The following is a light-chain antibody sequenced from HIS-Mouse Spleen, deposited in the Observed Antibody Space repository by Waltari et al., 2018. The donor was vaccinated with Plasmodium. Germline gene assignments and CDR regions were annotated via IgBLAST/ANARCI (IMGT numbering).Light chain of an antibody. CDR1: SSDVGGYNY. CDR3: SSYTSSSTA. J-gene: IGLJ1*01. V-gene: IGLV2-14*03. CDR2: DVS. Sequence: QSALTQPASVSGSPGQSITISCTGTSSDVGGYNYVSWYQQHPGKAPKLMIYDVSNRAAGVSNRFPCSKSGNTASRTIAGLQAEDEADYYCSSYTSSSTAFGTGTKVTVL.